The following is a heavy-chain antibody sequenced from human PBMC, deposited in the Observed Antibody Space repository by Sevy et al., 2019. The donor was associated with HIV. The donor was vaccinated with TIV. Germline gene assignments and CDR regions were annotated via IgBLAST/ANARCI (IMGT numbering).Heavy chain of an antibody. CDR2: IYPGDSDT. V-gene: IGHV5-51*01. D-gene: IGHD2-21*02. CDR1: GYSFTSYW. Sequence: GESLKISCKGSGYSFTSYWIGWVRQMPGKGLEWMGIIYPGDSDTRYSPSFQGQVTIPADKSISTAYLQWSSLKVSDTAMYYCARVAYCGGDCYMYFDYWGQGTLVTVSS. J-gene: IGHJ4*02. CDR3: ARVAYCGGDCYMYFDY.